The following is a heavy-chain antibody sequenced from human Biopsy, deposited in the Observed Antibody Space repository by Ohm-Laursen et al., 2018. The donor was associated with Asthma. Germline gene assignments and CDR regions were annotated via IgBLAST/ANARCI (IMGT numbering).Heavy chain of an antibody. CDR1: GDSISSYH. CDR2: VFYGGAT. V-gene: IGHV4-59*12. Sequence: SETLSLTWAVSGDSISSYHWSWIRQPPGKGLEWIGYVFYGGATNYNPSLKSRVSISIDTSKNQFSLKLSSVTAADTAVYYCARAQDYYDSRGYYRSFDYWGQGTLVTVSS. CDR3: ARAQDYYDSRGYYRSFDY. J-gene: IGHJ4*02. D-gene: IGHD3-22*01.